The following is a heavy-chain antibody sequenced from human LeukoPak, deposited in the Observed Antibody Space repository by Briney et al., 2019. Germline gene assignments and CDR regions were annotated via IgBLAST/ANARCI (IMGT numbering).Heavy chain of an antibody. CDR2: ISNSGDSI. D-gene: IGHD7-27*01. V-gene: IGHV3-11*04. CDR1: GFTVSSNS. CDR3: GRGHWGLDY. Sequence: PGQSLRLSCAASGFTVSSNSMTWIRQAPGKGLEWVSFISNSGDSIYYADSVKGRFTTSRDNAKNSLFLQMNSLRAEDAAGYYCGRGHWGLDYWGQGALVTVS. J-gene: IGHJ4*02.